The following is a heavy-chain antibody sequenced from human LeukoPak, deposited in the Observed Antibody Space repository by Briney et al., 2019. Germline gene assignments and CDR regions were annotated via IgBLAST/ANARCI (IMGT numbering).Heavy chain of an antibody. CDR3: ANLYSDNEVY. J-gene: IGHJ4*02. CDR1: GFTLRNHA. CDR2: ISGSGDT. Sequence: GGSLRLSCAVSGFTLRNHAMHWVRRAPGKGLEWVSAISGSGDTFYADSVKGRFTISRDNSKNTPYLQMNSLRAEDSALCYCANLYSDNEVYWGQGTLVTVSS. D-gene: IGHD3-16*01. V-gene: IGHV3-23*01.